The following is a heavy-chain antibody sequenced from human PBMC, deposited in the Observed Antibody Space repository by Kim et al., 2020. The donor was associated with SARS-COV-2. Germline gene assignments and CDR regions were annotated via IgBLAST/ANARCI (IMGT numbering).Heavy chain of an antibody. Sequence: GGSLRLSCAASGFTFSSYAMHWVRQAPGKGLEWVAVISYDGSNKYYADSVKGRFTISRDNSKTTLYLQMNILRAEDTAVYYCATTRGSYYIFDYWGQGTL. V-gene: IGHV3-30-3*01. CDR3: ATTRGSYYIFDY. CDR1: GFTFSSYA. CDR2: ISYDGSNK. J-gene: IGHJ4*02. D-gene: IGHD1-26*01.